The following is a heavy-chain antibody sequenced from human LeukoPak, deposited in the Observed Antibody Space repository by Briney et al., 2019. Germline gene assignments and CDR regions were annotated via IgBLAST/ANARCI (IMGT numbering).Heavy chain of an antibody. Sequence: ASVKVSCKASGYTLTSYYMQWVRPAPRQGLEWMGIINPSGGSTSYAQKFQGRVTMTRDTSTSTVYMELSSLGSEDTAVYYCARDQIRSGYYEIDYWGQGTLVTVSS. V-gene: IGHV1-46*01. J-gene: IGHJ4*02. D-gene: IGHD3-3*01. CDR3: ARDQIRSGYYEIDY. CDR1: GYTLTSYY. CDR2: INPSGGST.